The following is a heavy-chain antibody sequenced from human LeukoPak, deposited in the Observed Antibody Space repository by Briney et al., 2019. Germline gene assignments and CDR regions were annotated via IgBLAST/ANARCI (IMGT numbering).Heavy chain of an antibody. J-gene: IGHJ4*02. V-gene: IGHV1-2*06. CDR1: GYTFTGYY. Sequence: ASVKVSGKASGYTFTGYYMHWVRQAPGQGLEWMGRINPNSGGTNYAQKFQGRVTMTRDTSISTAYMELSRLRSDDTAVYYCATDAYYYDSSGYSTSVHYFDYWGQGTLVTVSS. CDR2: INPNSGGT. D-gene: IGHD3-22*01. CDR3: ATDAYYYDSSGYSTSVHYFDY.